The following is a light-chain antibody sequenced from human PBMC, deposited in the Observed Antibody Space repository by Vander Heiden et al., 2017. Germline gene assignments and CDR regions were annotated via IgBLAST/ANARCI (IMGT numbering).Light chain of an antibody. CDR3: QQYNSYSRT. V-gene: IGKV1-5*01. Sequence: DIQLTQSPSTLSASVGDKVTITCRASQGISSCLAWYQQKPGKAPKLLIYDASSLERGVPSRFSGSGSGTEFTLTISSLQPDDVATYYCQQYNSYSRTFGQGTKVEIK. J-gene: IGKJ1*01. CDR1: QGISSC. CDR2: DAS.